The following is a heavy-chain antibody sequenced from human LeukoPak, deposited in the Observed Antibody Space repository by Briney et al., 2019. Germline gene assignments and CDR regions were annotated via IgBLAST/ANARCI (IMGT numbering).Heavy chain of an antibody. CDR2: ISSSSSFI. Sequence: PGGSLRLSCAAYGFTFSSYSMNWVRQAPGKGLEWVSSISSSSSFIYYADSVKGRFTISRDNAKNSLYLQMNSLRAEDTAVYYCAINPGIAVGAVDIWGQGTMVTVSS. CDR3: AINPGIAVGAVDI. J-gene: IGHJ3*02. D-gene: IGHD6-19*01. V-gene: IGHV3-21*01. CDR1: GFTFSSYS.